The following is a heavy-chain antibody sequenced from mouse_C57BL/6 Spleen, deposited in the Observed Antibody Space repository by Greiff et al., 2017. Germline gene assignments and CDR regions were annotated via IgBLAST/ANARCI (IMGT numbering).Heavy chain of an antibody. CDR3: AKPEGVLYYGYDYAMDY. J-gene: IGHJ4*01. CDR1: GFSLTSYG. D-gene: IGHD2-2*01. CDR2: IWGDGST. Sequence: VMLVESGPGLVAPSQSLSITCTVSGFSLTSYGVSWVRQPPGKGLEWLGVIWGDGSTNYHSALISRLSISKDNSKSQVFLKLNSLQTDDTATYYCAKPEGVLYYGYDYAMDYWGQGTSVTVSS. V-gene: IGHV2-3*01.